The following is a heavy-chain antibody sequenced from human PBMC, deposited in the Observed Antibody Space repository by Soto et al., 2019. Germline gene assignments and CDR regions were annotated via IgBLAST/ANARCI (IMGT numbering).Heavy chain of an antibody. V-gene: IGHV4-34*01. CDR2: INHSGST. CDR3: ARGPARGITIFGVERDYFDY. CDR1: GGSFSGYY. Sequence: LSLTCAVYGGSFSGYYWSWIRQPPGKGLEWIGEINHSGSTNYNPSLKSRVTISVDTSKNQFSLKLSSVTAADTAVYYCARGPARGITIFGVERDYFDYWGQGTLVTVSS. D-gene: IGHD3-3*01. J-gene: IGHJ4*02.